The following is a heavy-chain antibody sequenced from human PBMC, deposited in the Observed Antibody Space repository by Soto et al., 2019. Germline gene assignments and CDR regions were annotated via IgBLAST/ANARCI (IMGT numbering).Heavy chain of an antibody. J-gene: IGHJ4*02. CDR3: ARELIAAAGTPDYFDY. CDR1: GGAISSGGYY. V-gene: IGHV4-31*03. Sequence: SETLSLTCTVSGGAISSGGYYCICIRQHPGKGLELIGYIYYSGSTYYNPSLKSRVTISVDTSKNQFSLKLSSVTAADTAVYYCARELIAAAGTPDYFDYWGQGTLVTVSS. CDR2: IYYSGST. D-gene: IGHD6-13*01.